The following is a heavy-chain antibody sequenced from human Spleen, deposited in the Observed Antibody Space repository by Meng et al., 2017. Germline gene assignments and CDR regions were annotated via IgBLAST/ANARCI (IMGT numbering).Heavy chain of an antibody. J-gene: IGHJ4*02. Sequence: LTGCAPVLVRPLGTLALTCAVSGGSISSSNWWRWVRQPPGKGLEWIGEIYHSGSTNYNPSLKSRVTISVDKSKNQFSLKLSSVTAADTAVYYCARRRAAAGMGYWGQGTLVTVSS. CDR3: ARRRAAAGMGY. CDR2: IYHSGST. CDR1: GGSISSSNW. D-gene: IGHD6-13*01. V-gene: IGHV4-4*03.